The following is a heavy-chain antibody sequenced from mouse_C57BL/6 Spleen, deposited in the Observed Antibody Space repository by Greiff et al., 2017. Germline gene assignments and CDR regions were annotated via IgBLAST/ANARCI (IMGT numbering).Heavy chain of an antibody. CDR3: ARRRYDYDVDY. J-gene: IGHJ2*01. D-gene: IGHD2-4*01. CDR2: IDPSDSYT. V-gene: IGHV1-69*01. Sequence: VQLQQPGAELVMPGASVKLSCKASGYTFTSYWMHWVKQRPGQGLEWIGEIDPSDSYTNYNQKFKGKSTLTVDKSSSTAYMQLSSLTSEDSAVYYCARRRYDYDVDYWGQGTTLTVSS. CDR1: GYTFTSYW.